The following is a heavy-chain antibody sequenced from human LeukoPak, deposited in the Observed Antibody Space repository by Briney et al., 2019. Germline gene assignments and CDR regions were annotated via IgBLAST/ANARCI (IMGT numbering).Heavy chain of an antibody. D-gene: IGHD1-26*01. Sequence: ASVKVSCKASGYTFTGYYTHWVRQAPGQGLEWMGWINPNSGGTNYAQKFQGRVTMTRDTSISTAYMELSRLRSDDTAMYYCAGGKDTTSDAFDIWGQGTMVTVSS. CDR2: INPNSGGT. CDR3: AGGKDTTSDAFDI. CDR1: GYTFTGYY. J-gene: IGHJ3*02. V-gene: IGHV1-2*02.